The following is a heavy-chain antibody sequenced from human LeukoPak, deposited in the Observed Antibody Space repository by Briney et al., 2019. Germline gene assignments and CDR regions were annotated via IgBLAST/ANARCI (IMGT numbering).Heavy chain of an antibody. V-gene: IGHV1-24*01. J-gene: IGHJ6*03. CDR1: GYTLTELS. CDR2: FDPEDGET. D-gene: IGHD2-2*01. CDR3: ARDGRSGQYQLLVYYYYYMDV. Sequence: ASVKVSCKVSGYTLTELSMHWVRQAPGKGLEWMGGFDPEDGETIYAQKFQGRVTMTEDTSTDTAYMELSSLRSEDTAVYYCARDGRSGQYQLLVYYYYYMDVWGKGTTVTVSS.